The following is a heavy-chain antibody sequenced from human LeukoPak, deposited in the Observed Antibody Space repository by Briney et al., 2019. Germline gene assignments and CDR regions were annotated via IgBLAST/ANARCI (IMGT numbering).Heavy chain of an antibody. CDR1: GGTFSSYA. J-gene: IGHJ1*01. V-gene: IGHV1-69*13. CDR2: IIPIFGTA. CDR3: ARSSGYYRYFQH. Sequence: GASAKVSCKASGGTFSSYAISWVRQAPGQGLEWMGGIIPIFGTANYAQKFQGRVTITADESTSTAYMELSSLRSEDTAVYYCARSSGYYRYFQHWGQGTLVTVSS. D-gene: IGHD3-22*01.